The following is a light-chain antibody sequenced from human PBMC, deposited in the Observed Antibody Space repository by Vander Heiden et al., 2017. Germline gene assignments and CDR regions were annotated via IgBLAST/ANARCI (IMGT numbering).Light chain of an antibody. J-gene: IGKJ4*01. V-gene: IGKV3-15*01. Sequence: EIVMTQSPSTLSASPGERATLSCRASQSVSSNLAWYQQKPGQAPRLLSYGASTRATGIPARCSGRGSGTEFNSTISSLQSEDCVVYYCQHNHNWHRSVGRGSKVGI. CDR2: GAS. CDR3: QHNHNWHRS. CDR1: QSVSSN.